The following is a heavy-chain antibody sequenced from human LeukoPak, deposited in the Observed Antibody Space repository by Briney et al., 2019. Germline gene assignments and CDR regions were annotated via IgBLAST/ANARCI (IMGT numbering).Heavy chain of an antibody. CDR3: AREGSSYDSSTNDAFDI. D-gene: IGHD3-22*01. CDR2: IFYSGST. CDR1: GGSISTSNYY. V-gene: IGHV4-39*07. J-gene: IGHJ3*02. Sequence: SETLSLTCTVSGGSISTSNYYWGWIRQPPGKGLEWIGNIFYSGSTYYSPSLKSRVTISLDTSRNQFSLKLTSVTAADTAVYYCAREGSSYDSSTNDAFDIWGQGTMVTVSS.